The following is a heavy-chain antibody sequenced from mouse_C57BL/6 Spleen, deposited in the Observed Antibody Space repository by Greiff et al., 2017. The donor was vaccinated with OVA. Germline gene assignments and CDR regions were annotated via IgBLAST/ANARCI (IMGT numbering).Heavy chain of an antibody. J-gene: IGHJ3*01. CDR3: TSYYYGSSYLFAY. Sequence: QVQLQQSGPGLVQPSQSLSITCTVSGFSLTSYGVHWVRQSPGKGLEWLGVIWSGGSTDYNAAFISRLSISKDNSKSQVFFKMNSLQADDTAIYYCTSYYYGSSYLFAYWGQGTLVTVSA. CDR2: IWSGGST. CDR1: GFSLTSYG. D-gene: IGHD1-1*01. V-gene: IGHV2-2*01.